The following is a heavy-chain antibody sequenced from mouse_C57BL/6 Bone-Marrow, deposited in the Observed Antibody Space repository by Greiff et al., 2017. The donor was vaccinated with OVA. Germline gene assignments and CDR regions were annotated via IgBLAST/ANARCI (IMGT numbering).Heavy chain of an antibody. CDR1: GFTFSSYA. CDR2: ISDGGSYT. CDR3: ARAPWDYFDY. Sequence: DVQLVESGGGLVKPGGSLKLSCAASGFTFSSYAMSWVHQTPEKRLEWVATISDGGSYTYYPDNVKGRFTISRDNAKNNLYLQMSHLKSEDTAMYYCARAPWDYFDYWGQGTTLTVSS. J-gene: IGHJ2*01. V-gene: IGHV5-4*01. D-gene: IGHD4-1*01.